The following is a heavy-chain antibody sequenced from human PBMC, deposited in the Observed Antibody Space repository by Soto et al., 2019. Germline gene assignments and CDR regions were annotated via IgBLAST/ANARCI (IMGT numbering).Heavy chain of an antibody. Sequence: PGECLKIYCNSSGYSFTSYWIGWVRQMPGKGLEWMGIIYPGDSDTRYSPSFQGQVTISADKSISTAYLQWSSLKASDTAMYYCALIVVVPAAKSHYYYMDVWGKGTTLTVSS. J-gene: IGHJ6*03. D-gene: IGHD2-2*01. CDR2: IYPGDSDT. CDR1: GYSFTSYW. V-gene: IGHV5-51*01. CDR3: ALIVVVPAAKSHYYYMDV.